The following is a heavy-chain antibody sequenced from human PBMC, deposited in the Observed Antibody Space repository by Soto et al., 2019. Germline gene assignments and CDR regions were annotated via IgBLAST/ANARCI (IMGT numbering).Heavy chain of an antibody. J-gene: IGHJ4*02. CDR1: GFTFNNYA. CDR3: AKGATLFGVVIY. Sequence: EVQLLESGGGLVQTGGSLRLSCAASGFTFNNYAMSWVRQAPGKGLEWVSLISGSGATTAYADSVRGRFTISRDNSRNTVYLAMSRLGAEDPGVYYWAKGATLFGVVIYWGQGTLVTVSS. CDR2: ISGSGATT. V-gene: IGHV3-23*01. D-gene: IGHD3-3*01.